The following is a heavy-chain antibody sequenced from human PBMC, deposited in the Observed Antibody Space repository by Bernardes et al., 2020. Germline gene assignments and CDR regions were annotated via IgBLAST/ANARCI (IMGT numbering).Heavy chain of an antibody. CDR2: IYPSDSNI. D-gene: IGHD3-22*01. V-gene: IGHV5-51*01. Sequence: GGSLKISCQGSGYNFATYWIGWVRQMPGQGLEWMGMIYPSDSNIRYTPSFQGQVTISADESIGTAYLQWSSLKASDTAMYYCSRRDYYDGDGYGYWGQGTLVTVSS. J-gene: IGHJ4*02. CDR1: GYNFATYW. CDR3: SRRDYYDGDGYGY.